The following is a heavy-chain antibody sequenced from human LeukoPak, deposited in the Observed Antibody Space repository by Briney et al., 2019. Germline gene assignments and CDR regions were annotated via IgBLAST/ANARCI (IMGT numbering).Heavy chain of an antibody. V-gene: IGHV3-74*01. CDR3: AIALPPSISTPWK. CDR1: GFTFSSYW. J-gene: IGHJ4*02. Sequence: GGSLRLSCAASGFTFSSYWIHWVRQAPGKGLVWVSHISSDGSSTSYADSVKGRFTISRDNAKNTLYLKMNSLRAEDTAVYYCAIALPPSISTPWKWGQGTPVTVSS. D-gene: IGHD2-2*01. CDR2: ISSDGSST.